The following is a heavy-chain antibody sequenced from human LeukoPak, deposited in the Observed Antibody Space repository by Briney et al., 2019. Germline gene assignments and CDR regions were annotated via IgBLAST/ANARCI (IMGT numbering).Heavy chain of an antibody. V-gene: IGHV1-2*02. Sequence: ASVKVSCKPSGYTFTGYSMQCVRQAPGQGLEWMGWINPNSGGTHYAQKFQGKVTMTRDTSISTAYMELSRLRSDDTAVYYCAREGDSSRWYQVFDIWGQGTMVTVSS. D-gene: IGHD6-13*01. CDR3: AREGDSSRWYQVFDI. CDR1: GYTFTGYS. CDR2: INPNSGGT. J-gene: IGHJ3*02.